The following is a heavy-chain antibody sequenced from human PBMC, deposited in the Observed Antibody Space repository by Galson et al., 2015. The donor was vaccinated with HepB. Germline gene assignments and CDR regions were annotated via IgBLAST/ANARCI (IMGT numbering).Heavy chain of an antibody. Sequence: ETLSLTCTVSGGSISSSSYYWGWIRRPPGKGLEWIGGIYYSGSTYYNPSLKSRVTISVDTSKNQFSLKLSSVTAADTAVYYCARRAAGMYYFDYWGQGTLVTVSS. D-gene: IGHD6-13*01. V-gene: IGHV4-39*01. CDR3: ARRAAGMYYFDY. J-gene: IGHJ4*02. CDR2: IYYSGST. CDR1: GGSISSSSYY.